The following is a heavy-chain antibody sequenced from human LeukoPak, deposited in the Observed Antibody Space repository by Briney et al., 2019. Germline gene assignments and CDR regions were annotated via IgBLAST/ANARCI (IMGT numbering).Heavy chain of an antibody. J-gene: IGHJ4*02. CDR3: ARRNDSSGIDYFDY. CDR1: GCTFSSYA. Sequence: SVKVSCKASGCTFSSYAISWVRRAPGQGLEWMGGIIPIFGTANYAQKFQGRVTITADESTSTAYMELSSLRSEDTAVYYCARRNDSSGIDYFDYWGQGTLVTVSS. CDR2: IIPIFGTA. D-gene: IGHD6-19*01. V-gene: IGHV1-69*01.